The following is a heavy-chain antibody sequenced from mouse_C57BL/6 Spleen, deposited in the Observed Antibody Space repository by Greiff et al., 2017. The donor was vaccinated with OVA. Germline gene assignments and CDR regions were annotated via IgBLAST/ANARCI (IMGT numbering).Heavy chain of an antibody. D-gene: IGHD1-1*01. V-gene: IGHV1-69*01. CDR1: GYTFTSYW. Sequence: QVHVKQPGAELVMPGASVKLSCKASGYTFTSYWMHWVKQRPGQGLEWIGEIDPSDSYTNYNQKFKGKSTLTVDKSSSTAYMQLSSLTSEDSAVYYCARSATTVVGYFDYWGQGTTLTVSS. J-gene: IGHJ2*01. CDR2: IDPSDSYT. CDR3: ARSATTVVGYFDY.